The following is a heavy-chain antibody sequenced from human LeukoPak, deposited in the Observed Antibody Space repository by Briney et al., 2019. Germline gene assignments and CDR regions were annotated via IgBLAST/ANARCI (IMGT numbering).Heavy chain of an antibody. Sequence: GGSLRLSCVPSGFTFSSYNMNWVRQAPGKGLEWISSISSSSSYIYYADSVTGRFTISRDNAKNSLYLQMNSLRDEDTAVYYCARRDYGGNSGDYWGQGTLVTVSS. CDR1: GFTFSSYN. J-gene: IGHJ4*02. CDR3: ARRDYGGNSGDY. V-gene: IGHV3-21*01. CDR2: ISSSSSYI. D-gene: IGHD4-23*01.